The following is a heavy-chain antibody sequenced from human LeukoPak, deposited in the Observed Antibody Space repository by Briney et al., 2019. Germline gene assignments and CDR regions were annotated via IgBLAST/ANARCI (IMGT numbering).Heavy chain of an antibody. CDR1: GGSISSSSYY. CDR3: ARLVSYYDRSGPSDRYFDL. J-gene: IGHJ2*01. CDR2: IYYSGST. D-gene: IGHD3-22*01. Sequence: PSETLSLTCTVSGGSISSSSYYWGWIRQPPGKGLEWIGSIYYSGSTYYNPSLKSRVTISVDTSENQFSLKLSSVTAADTAVYFCARLVSYYDRSGPSDRYFDLWGRGTLVAVSS. V-gene: IGHV4-39*07.